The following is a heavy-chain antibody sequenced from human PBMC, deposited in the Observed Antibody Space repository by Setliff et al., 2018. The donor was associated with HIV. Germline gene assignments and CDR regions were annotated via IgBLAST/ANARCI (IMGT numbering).Heavy chain of an antibody. J-gene: IGHJ4*02. CDR3: ARDGAYYYDSSGYYHYYFDY. V-gene: IGHV3-30*04. CDR2: ISYDGSNK. Sequence: PGGSLRLSCAASGFTFSGYAMHWVRQAPGKGLEWVAVISYDGSNKYYPDSVKGRFTISRDNSKNTLYLQMNSLRVEDTAVYYCARDGAYYYDSSGYYHYYFDYWGQGTLVTVSS. D-gene: IGHD3-22*01. CDR1: GFTFSGYA.